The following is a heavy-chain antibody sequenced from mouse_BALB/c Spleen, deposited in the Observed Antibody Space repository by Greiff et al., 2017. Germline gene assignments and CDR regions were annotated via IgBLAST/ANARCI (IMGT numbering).Heavy chain of an antibody. D-gene: IGHD2-14*01. CDR1: GFTFSDYY. CDR2: ISDGGSYT. CDR3: ARDYRYDVWYFDV. V-gene: IGHV5-4*02. J-gene: IGHJ1*01. Sequence: DVHLVESGGGLKPGGSLKLSCAASGFTFSDYYMYWVRQTPEKRLEWVATISDGGSYTYYPDSVKGRFTISRDNAKNNLYLQMSSLKSEDTAMYYCARDYRYDVWYFDVWGAGTTVTVSS.